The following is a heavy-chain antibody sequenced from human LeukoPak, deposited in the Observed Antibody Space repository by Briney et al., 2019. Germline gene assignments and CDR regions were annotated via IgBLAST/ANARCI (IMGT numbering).Heavy chain of an antibody. CDR1: GGAFSSYA. J-gene: IGHJ4*02. CDR3: ARVVAAAGKELDY. Sequence: SVKVSCKASGGAFSSYAISWVRQAPGQGLEWMGGIIPIFGTANYAQKFQGRVTITADESTSTAYMELSSLRSEDTAVYYCARVVAAAGKELDYWGQGTLVTVSS. V-gene: IGHV1-69*13. CDR2: IIPIFGTA. D-gene: IGHD6-13*01.